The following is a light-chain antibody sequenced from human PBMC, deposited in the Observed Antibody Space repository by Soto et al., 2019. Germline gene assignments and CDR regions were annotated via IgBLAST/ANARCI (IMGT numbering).Light chain of an antibody. CDR1: QGIRND. J-gene: IGKJ1*01. Sequence: IKMTQSPSSMSASVGDRVTITCWASQGIRNDLGWYQQKPGKAPKLLIYAASSLQSGVPSRFSGSGSGTDFTLTISRLQTEDFATYECLQEYNYPWTFGQGTKLDIK. CDR3: LQEYNYPWT. CDR2: AAS. V-gene: IGKV1-6*01.